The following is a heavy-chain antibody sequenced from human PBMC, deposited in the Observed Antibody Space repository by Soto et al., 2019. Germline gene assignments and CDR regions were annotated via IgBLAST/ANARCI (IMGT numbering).Heavy chain of an antibody. CDR3: ARDQGGSYYY. CDR1: GGSISSGNYY. D-gene: IGHD1-26*01. V-gene: IGHV4-31*03. CDR2: IYHTGRT. Sequence: SETLSLTCTVSGGSISSGNYYWTWIRQHPGKGPEWIGYIYHTGRTYFNPSLKSRVSMSLDTSKSQFSLNLNSVTAADTAVYYCARDQGGSYYYWGQGTLVTVSS. J-gene: IGHJ4*02.